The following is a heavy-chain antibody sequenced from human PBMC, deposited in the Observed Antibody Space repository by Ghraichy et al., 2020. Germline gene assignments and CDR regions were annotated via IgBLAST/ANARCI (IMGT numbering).Heavy chain of an antibody. CDR1: GGSISSSSYY. V-gene: IGHV4-39*01. J-gene: IGHJ4*02. CDR3: ASGGYYDSSGFFDY. Sequence: SETLSLTCTVSGGSISSSSYYWGWIRQPPGKGLEWIGSIYYSGSTYYNPSLKSRVNISVDTSKNQFSLKLSSVTAADTAVYYCASGGYYDSSGFFDYWGQGTLVTVSS. CDR2: IYYSGST. D-gene: IGHD3-22*01.